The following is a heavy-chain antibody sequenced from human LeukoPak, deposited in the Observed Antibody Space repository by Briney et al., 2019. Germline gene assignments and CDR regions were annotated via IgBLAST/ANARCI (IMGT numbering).Heavy chain of an antibody. CDR3: ARSNSGFGVLDGAFDI. Sequence: SVKVSCKASGGTFSSYTISWVRQAPGQGLEWMGRIIPILGIANYAQKLQGRVTITADKSTSTAYMELSSLRSEDTAVYYCARSNSGFGVLDGAFDIWGQGTMVTVSS. J-gene: IGHJ3*02. D-gene: IGHD4-23*01. V-gene: IGHV1-69*02. CDR1: GGTFSSYT. CDR2: IIPILGIA.